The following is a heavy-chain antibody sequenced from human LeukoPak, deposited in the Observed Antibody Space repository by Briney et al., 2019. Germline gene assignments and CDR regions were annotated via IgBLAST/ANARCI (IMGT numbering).Heavy chain of an antibody. CDR1: GGSISSSSYY. CDR2: IYYSGST. D-gene: IGHD5-12*01. J-gene: IGHJ4*02. CDR3: ARALLVVRGYLDY. V-gene: IGHV4-39*07. Sequence: TSETLSLTCTVSGGSISSSSYYWGWIRQPPGKGLEWIGSIYYSGSTYYNPSLKSRVTISVDTSKNQFSLKLSSVTAADTAVYYCARALLVVRGYLDYWGQGTLVTVSS.